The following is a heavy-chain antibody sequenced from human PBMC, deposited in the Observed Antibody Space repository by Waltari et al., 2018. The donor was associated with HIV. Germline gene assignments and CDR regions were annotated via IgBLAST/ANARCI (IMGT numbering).Heavy chain of an antibody. CDR2: IYYSGST. J-gene: IGHJ6*02. V-gene: IGHV4-39*07. Sequence: QLQLQESGPGLVTPSEPLSPTCPVPGGSIRSSSYYWGCICQPPGKGLEWIGSIYYSGSTYYNPSLKSRVTISVDTSKNQFSLKLSSVTAADTAVYYCARERYCSSTSCPKHGMDVWGQGTTVTVSS. CDR1: GGSIRSSSYY. D-gene: IGHD2-2*01. CDR3: ARERYCSSTSCPKHGMDV.